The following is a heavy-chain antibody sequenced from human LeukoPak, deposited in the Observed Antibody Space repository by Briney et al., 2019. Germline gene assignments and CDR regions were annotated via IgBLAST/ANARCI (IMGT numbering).Heavy chain of an antibody. CDR2: ISERGGST. V-gene: IGHV3-23*01. CDR3: AKRGVVIRVILVGFHKAAYYFDS. D-gene: IGHD2-15*01. CDR1: GISLSNYA. Sequence: PGGSLRLSCVVSGISLSNYAMTWVRQAPGKGLEWVSYISERGGSTTYADSVKGRFTISRDTSLNTLYLQMNNLRAEDTAVYFCAKRGVVIRVILVGFHKAAYYFDSWGQGALVTVSS. J-gene: IGHJ4*02.